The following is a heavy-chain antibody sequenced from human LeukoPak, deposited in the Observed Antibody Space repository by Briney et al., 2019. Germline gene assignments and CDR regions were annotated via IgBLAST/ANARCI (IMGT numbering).Heavy chain of an antibody. CDR2: INTHSGNP. D-gene: IGHD6-6*01. J-gene: IGHJ4*02. V-gene: IGHV7-4-1*02. CDR3: ARDLGVAARPDYYFDY. Sequence: ASVKVSCKASGYSFTDHAINWVRQAPGRGLEWMGWINTHSGNPTYAQGFTGRFVFSLDTSVSTAYLQISSLKAEDTAVYYCARDLGVAARPDYYFDYWGQGTLVTVSS. CDR1: GYSFTDHA.